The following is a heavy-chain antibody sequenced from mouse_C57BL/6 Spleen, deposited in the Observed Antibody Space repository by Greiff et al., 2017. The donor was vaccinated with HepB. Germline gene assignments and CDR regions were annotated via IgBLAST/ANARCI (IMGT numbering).Heavy chain of an antibody. D-gene: IGHD1-1*01. CDR1: GYTFTSYW. CDR3: VTAFITTVVATGFDY. V-gene: IGHV1-69*01. Sequence: VQLQESGAELVKPGASVKLSCKASGYTFTSYWMHWVKQRPGQGLEWIGEIDPSDSYTNYNQKFKGKSTLTVDKSSSTAYMQLSSLTSEDSAVYYCVTAFITTVVATGFDYWGQGTTLTVSS. CDR2: IDPSDSYT. J-gene: IGHJ2*01.